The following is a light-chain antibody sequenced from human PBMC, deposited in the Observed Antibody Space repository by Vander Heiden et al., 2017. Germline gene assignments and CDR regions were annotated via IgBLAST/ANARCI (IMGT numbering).Light chain of an antibody. Sequence: QAVVTQEPLLPVSPGGTVTLTGGTSTVAVTSGHWPDWYQQKPGQAPRTLIYDTSNRHTWTPARFSGSLLGGKASLTLSGAQPEDEAEYYCLLVSGGAPVFGGGTKVTVL. CDR1: TVAVTSGHW. CDR2: DTS. V-gene: IGLV7-46*01. CDR3: LLVSGGAPV. J-gene: IGLJ2*01.